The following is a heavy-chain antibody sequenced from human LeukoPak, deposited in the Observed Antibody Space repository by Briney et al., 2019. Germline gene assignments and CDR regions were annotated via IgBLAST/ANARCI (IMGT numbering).Heavy chain of an antibody. V-gene: IGHV3-30*03. Sequence: GGSLRLSCAASRFTFSSYGMHWVRQAAGKGLEWVAVISYDGNNRYYADSVKGRFTVSRDNAKNSLYLQMHSLRPEDTAVYYCARLDVSYYYYGMDVWGQGTTVIVSS. CDR2: ISYDGNNR. J-gene: IGHJ6*02. CDR3: ARLDVSYYYYGMDV. CDR1: RFTFSSYG. D-gene: IGHD2-2*03.